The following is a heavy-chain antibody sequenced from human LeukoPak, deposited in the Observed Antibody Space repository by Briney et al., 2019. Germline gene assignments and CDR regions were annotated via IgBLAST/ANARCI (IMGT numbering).Heavy chain of an antibody. Sequence: GGSLRLSCAASGFTFISYSMNWVRQAPGKGLEWVSSISSSSSYIYYADSVKGRFTISRDNAKNSLYLQMNSLRAEDTAVYYCARDTTHGYYDSSVYYMDVWGKGTTVSVSS. CDR2: ISSSSSYI. CDR1: GFTFISYS. V-gene: IGHV3-21*01. D-gene: IGHD3-22*01. J-gene: IGHJ6*03. CDR3: ARDTTHGYYDSSVYYMDV.